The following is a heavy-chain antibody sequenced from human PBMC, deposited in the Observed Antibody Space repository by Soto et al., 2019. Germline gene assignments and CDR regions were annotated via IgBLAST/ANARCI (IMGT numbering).Heavy chain of an antibody. J-gene: IGHJ4*02. CDR2: INHSGST. V-gene: IGHV4-34*01. Sequence: QVQLQQWGAGLLKPSETLSLTCAVYGGSFSGYYWSWIRQPPGKGLEWIGEINHSGSTNYNPSLKCRVTISVDTSKNQFSLKLSSVTAADTAVYYCARGDYFDYWGQGTLVTVSS. CDR1: GGSFSGYY. CDR3: ARGDYFDY.